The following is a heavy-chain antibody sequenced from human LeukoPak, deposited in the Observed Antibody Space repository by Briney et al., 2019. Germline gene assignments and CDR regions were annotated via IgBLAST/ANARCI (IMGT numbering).Heavy chain of an antibody. D-gene: IGHD2-2*01. Sequence: PSQTLSLTCTVSGVSISSGSYYWSWIRQPAGKGVEWIGRIYTSGSTNYNPSLQSRVTISVDTSKNQFSLKLSSVTAADKAVYYCAGDVGYCSSTSCPTEWFDPWGQGTLVTVSS. J-gene: IGHJ5*02. CDR3: AGDVGYCSSTSCPTEWFDP. CDR2: IYTSGST. CDR1: GVSISSGSYY. V-gene: IGHV4-61*02.